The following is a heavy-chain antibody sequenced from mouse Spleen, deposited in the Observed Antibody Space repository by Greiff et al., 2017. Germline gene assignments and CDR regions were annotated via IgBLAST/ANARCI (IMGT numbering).Heavy chain of an antibody. CDR2: IRNKANGYTT. CDR3: ARYRGLRPGYFDY. Sequence: EVQGVESGGGLVQPGGSLSLSCAASGFTFTDYYMSWVRQPPGKALEWLGFIRNKANGYTTEYSASVKGRFTISRDNSQSILYLQMNALRAEDSATYYCARYRGLRPGYFDYWGQGTTLTVSS. J-gene: IGHJ2*01. D-gene: IGHD2-4*01. V-gene: IGHV7-3*01. CDR1: GFTFTDYY.